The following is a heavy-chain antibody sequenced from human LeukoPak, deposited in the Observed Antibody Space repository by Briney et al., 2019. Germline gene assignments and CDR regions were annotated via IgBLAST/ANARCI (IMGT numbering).Heavy chain of an antibody. CDR3: ARDLWYSRLFDY. V-gene: IGHV1-18*01. Sequence: GASVKVSCKASGYTFTSYGISCVRQAPGQGHEWMGWISAYNGNTNYPQKLQRRVTMTTDTSTSTAYMELRSLRSDDTAVYYCARDLWYSRLFDYWGQGTLVTVSS. CDR1: GYTFTSYG. J-gene: IGHJ4*02. CDR2: ISAYNGNT. D-gene: IGHD6-13*01.